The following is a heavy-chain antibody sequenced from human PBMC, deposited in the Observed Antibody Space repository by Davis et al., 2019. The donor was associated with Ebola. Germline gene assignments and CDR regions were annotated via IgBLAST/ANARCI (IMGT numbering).Heavy chain of an antibody. Sequence: GESLKTSCAASGFTFSSYGMHWVRQAPGKGLEWVAVISYDGSNKYYADSVKGRFTISRDNSKNTLYLQMNSLRAEETAVYYCAKDPGYYYGSGSYNGMDVWGQGTTVTVSS. CDR1: GFTFSSYG. J-gene: IGHJ6*02. CDR2: ISYDGSNK. V-gene: IGHV3-30*18. CDR3: AKDPGYYYGSGSYNGMDV. D-gene: IGHD3-10*01.